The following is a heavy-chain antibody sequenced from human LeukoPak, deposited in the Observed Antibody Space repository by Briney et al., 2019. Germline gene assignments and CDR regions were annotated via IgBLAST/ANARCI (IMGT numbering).Heavy chain of an antibody. J-gene: IGHJ4*02. Sequence: GRSLRLSCAASGFTFSSYGMHWVRQAPGKGLEWVAVISYDGSNKYYADSVKGRFTISRDNSKNTLYLQMNGLRAEDTAVYYCAKDLGSYPILDYWGQGTLVTVSS. V-gene: IGHV3-30*18. CDR1: GFTFSSYG. CDR2: ISYDGSNK. CDR3: AKDLGSYPILDY. D-gene: IGHD1-26*01.